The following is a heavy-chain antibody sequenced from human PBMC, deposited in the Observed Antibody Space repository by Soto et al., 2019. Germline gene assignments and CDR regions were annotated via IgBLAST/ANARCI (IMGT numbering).Heavy chain of an antibody. CDR2: INSDGSGT. V-gene: IGHV3-74*01. CDR1: GFTFSSYW. J-gene: IGHJ4*02. CDR3: VRARLLGYSYGPV. Sequence: PGGPLRLSCAASGFTFSSYWMHWVRQAPGKGLAWVSRINSDGSGTNYADSVKGRFTISRDNAKNTLYLQMNSLRAEDTAVYYCVRARLLGYSYGPVWGQGTLVTVSS. D-gene: IGHD5-18*01.